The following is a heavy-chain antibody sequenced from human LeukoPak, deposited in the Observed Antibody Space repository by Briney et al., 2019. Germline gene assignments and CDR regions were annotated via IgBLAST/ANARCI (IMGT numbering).Heavy chain of an antibody. V-gene: IGHV3-30*02. CDR1: GFRFSDYG. D-gene: IGHD5-24*01. CDR2: IRYDENTK. CDR3: AKGNTRDGYRHFHK. Sequence: PGGSLRLSCAASGFRFSDYGVQWVRQAPGKGLEWVACIRYDENTKYYVDSVKGRFTVSRDNSKNTLYLQMDRLRADDTAVYYCAKGNTRDGYRHFHKWGQGTLVTVSS. J-gene: IGHJ4*02.